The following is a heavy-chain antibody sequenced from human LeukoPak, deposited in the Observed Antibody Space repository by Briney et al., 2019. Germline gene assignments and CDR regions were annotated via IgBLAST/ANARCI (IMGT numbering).Heavy chain of an antibody. Sequence: ASVKVSCKASGGTFSSYAISWVRQAPGQGLEWMGRIIPILGIANYAQKFQGRVTITADKSTSTAYMELSSLRSEDTAVYYCASGRGILYPKGAFDIWGQGTMVTVSS. V-gene: IGHV1-69*04. CDR1: GGTFSSYA. CDR3: ASGRGILYPKGAFDI. CDR2: IIPILGIA. D-gene: IGHD2-8*01. J-gene: IGHJ3*02.